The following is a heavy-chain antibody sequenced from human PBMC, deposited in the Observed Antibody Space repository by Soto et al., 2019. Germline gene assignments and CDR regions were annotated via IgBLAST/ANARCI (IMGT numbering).Heavy chain of an antibody. V-gene: IGHV1-24*01. CDR3: ATAPRGDSSGYYLWWFDP. CDR2: FDPEDGET. D-gene: IGHD3-22*01. CDR1: GYTLTELS. Sequence: ASVKVSCKVSGYTLTELSMHWVRQAPGKGLEWMGGFDPEDGETIYAQKFQGRVTMTEDTSTDTAYMELSSLRSEDTAVYYCATAPRGDSSGYYLWWFDPWGQGTLVTVSS. J-gene: IGHJ5*02.